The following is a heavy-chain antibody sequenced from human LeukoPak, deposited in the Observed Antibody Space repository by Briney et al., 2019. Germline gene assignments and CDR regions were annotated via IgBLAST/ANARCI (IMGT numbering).Heavy chain of an antibody. V-gene: IGHV4-4*07. J-gene: IGHJ4*02. Sequence: PSETLSLTCTVSGGSISGYCWSWIRQAARKGLEWIGRVYLSGTPNYKPSLMSRVTMSVDASKNQFSLMLSSVTAADTAVYYCVRGDYYDSSGYTLDYWGQGTLVTVSS. CDR1: GGSISGYC. D-gene: IGHD3-22*01. CDR2: VYLSGTP. CDR3: VRGDYYDSSGYTLDY.